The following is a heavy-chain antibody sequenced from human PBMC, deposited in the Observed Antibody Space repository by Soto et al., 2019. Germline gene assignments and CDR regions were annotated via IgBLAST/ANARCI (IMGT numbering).Heavy chain of an antibody. V-gene: IGHV4-59*03. Sequence: QVQLQQSGPGLVKPSETLSLTCSVSCGSISSFFKNWIRQAPGKGLEWIGCIYDSGDANYNPSLKSRVTISLDTSKNQFSLKLSSVTAADTAVYYCVSSRTAVFGDALDIWALGTMVTVSS. J-gene: IGHJ3*02. CDR3: VSSRTAVFGDALDI. CDR2: IYDSGDA. D-gene: IGHD3-3*01. CDR1: CGSISSFF.